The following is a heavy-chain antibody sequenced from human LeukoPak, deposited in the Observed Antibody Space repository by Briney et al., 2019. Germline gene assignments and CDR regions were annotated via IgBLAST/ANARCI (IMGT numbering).Heavy chain of an antibody. CDR1: GGSISSSSYY. Sequence: SETLSLTCTVSGGSISSSSYYWSWIRQPPGKGLEWIGEINYSGSTNYNPSLKSRVTISVDTSKNQFSLKLSSVTAADTAVYYCARGGGDYYMDVWDKGTTVTVSS. V-gene: IGHV4-39*07. CDR3: ARGGGDYYMDV. CDR2: INYSGST. D-gene: IGHD3-16*01. J-gene: IGHJ6*03.